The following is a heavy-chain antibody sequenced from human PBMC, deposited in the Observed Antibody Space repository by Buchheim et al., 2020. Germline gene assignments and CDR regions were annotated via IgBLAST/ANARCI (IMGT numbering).Heavy chain of an antibody. CDR1: GFTFSSYG. Sequence: QVQLVESGGGVVQPGRSLRLSCAASGFTFSSYGMHWVRQAPGKGLEWVAVIWYDGCNKYYADSVKGRFTISRDNSKNTLYLQMNSLRAEDTAVYYCARDRMGCSSTSCYNYYYYYGMDVWGQGTT. D-gene: IGHD2-2*02. CDR3: ARDRMGCSSTSCYNYYYYYGMDV. V-gene: IGHV3-33*01. CDR2: IWYDGCNK. J-gene: IGHJ6*02.